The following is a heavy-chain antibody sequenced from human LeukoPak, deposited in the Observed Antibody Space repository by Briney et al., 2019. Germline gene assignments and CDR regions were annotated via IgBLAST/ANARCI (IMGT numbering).Heavy chain of an antibody. D-gene: IGHD6-19*01. Sequence: GGSLRLSCAASGFTFTNYDMSWVRQAPGKGLERVSGINWNGGSTGYADSVKGRFTISRDNAKNSLYLQMNSLRAEDTALYYCARDSSGWDYYYYYMDVWGKGTTVTVSS. V-gene: IGHV3-20*04. CDR2: INWNGGST. CDR3: ARDSSGWDYYYYYMDV. J-gene: IGHJ6*03. CDR1: GFTFTNYD.